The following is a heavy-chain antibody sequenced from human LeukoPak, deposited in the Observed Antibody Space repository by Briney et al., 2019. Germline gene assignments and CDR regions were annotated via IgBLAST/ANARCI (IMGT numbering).Heavy chain of an antibody. J-gene: IGHJ4*02. CDR3: AKVNTSVLLWLGEPFDY. CDR2: ISGSGGST. CDR1: GFTFSSYA. Sequence: GGSLRLSCAASGFTFSSYAMSWVRQAPGKGLEWVSAISGSGGSTYYADSVKGRFTISRDNSKNTLYLQMNSLRAEDTAVYYCAKVNTSVLLWLGEPFDYRGQGTMVSVSS. V-gene: IGHV3-23*01. D-gene: IGHD3-10*01.